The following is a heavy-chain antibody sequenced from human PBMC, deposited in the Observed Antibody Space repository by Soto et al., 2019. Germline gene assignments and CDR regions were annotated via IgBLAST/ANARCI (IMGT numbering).Heavy chain of an antibody. CDR3: ARQKYMPIAGTIDY. V-gene: IGHV3-53*04. D-gene: IGHD6-13*01. Sequence: PGGSLRLSCAASGFTVSSNYMSWVRQAPGKGLEWVSLLYSGGDTYYAGSVKGRFTISRHNSQNTLYLQMNSLRPEDTAVYYCARQKYMPIAGTIDYWGQGTLVTVSS. CDR2: LYSGGDT. J-gene: IGHJ4*02. CDR1: GFTVSSNY.